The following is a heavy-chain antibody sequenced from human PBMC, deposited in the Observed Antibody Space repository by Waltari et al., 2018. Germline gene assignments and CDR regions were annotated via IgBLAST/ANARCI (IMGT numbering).Heavy chain of an antibody. CDR2: FDPEGARI. CDR3: VTEGGNSGAFDF. CDR1: GYPLIELS. V-gene: IGHV1-24*01. Sequence: QLQLVQSGAEVKTPGASVTVSCKVSGYPLIELSMHWVRQAPGKGLEWIGGFDPEGARIVYSQTFQGRVSLTEDTSTDTAYMVLSSLRVEDAAVYYCVTEGGNSGAFDFWGPGTMVTVFS. J-gene: IGHJ3*01. D-gene: IGHD7-27*01.